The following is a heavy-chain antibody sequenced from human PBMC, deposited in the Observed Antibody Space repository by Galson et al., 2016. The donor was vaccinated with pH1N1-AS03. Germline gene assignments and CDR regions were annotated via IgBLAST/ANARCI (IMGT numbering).Heavy chain of an antibody. V-gene: IGHV3-23*01. CDR2: ISGSGDST. Sequence: LRLSCAASGFTFSNYAMNWVRQAPGKGLEWVSIISGSGDSTEYAGSVKGRLTISRDNSKNTLYLQMNSLRAEDTAVYYCAKADCSSSSCYRCNYWGQGTLVTVSS. CDR1: GFTFSNYA. D-gene: IGHD2-2*01. J-gene: IGHJ4*02. CDR3: AKADCSSSSCYRCNY.